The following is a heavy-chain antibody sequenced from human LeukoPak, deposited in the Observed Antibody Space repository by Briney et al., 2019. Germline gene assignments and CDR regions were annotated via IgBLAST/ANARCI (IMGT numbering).Heavy chain of an antibody. CDR3: ARDGRDNSGWSPGAY. V-gene: IGHV3-9*01. J-gene: IGHJ4*02. CDR2: IDWNSNGI. D-gene: IGHD6-19*01. CDR1: GFIFGGYA. Sequence: GGSLRLSCAASGFIFGGYAMHWVRQAPGKGLEWVSGIDWNSNGIGYGDSVKGRFTISRDNAKNSLYLQMNSLRPEDTALYYCARDGRDNSGWSPGAYWGQGTLVTVSS.